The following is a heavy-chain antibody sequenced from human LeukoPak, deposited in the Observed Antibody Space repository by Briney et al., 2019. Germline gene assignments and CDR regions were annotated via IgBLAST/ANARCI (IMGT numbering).Heavy chain of an antibody. Sequence: SETLSLTGAVYGGSFSGYYWSWIRQPPGKGLEWIGEINHSGSTNYNPSLKSRVTISVDTSKNQFSLKLSSVTAADTAVYYCARGRSEVAAAGTIGSDFDYWGQGTLVTVSS. D-gene: IGHD6-13*01. CDR1: GGSFSGYY. CDR3: ARGRSEVAAAGTIGSDFDY. CDR2: INHSGST. V-gene: IGHV4-34*01. J-gene: IGHJ4*02.